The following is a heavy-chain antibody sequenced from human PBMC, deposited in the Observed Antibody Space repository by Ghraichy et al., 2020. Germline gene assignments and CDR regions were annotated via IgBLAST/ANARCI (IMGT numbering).Heavy chain of an antibody. CDR3: ATRSDSYSSGWYNY. J-gene: IGHJ4*02. Sequence: SLSLSCAASGFTFDDYAMHWVRQAPGKGLEWVSGISWNSGSIGYADSVKGRFTISRDNAKNSLYLQMNSLRAEDTALYYCATRSDSYSSGWYNYWGQGTLVTVSS. D-gene: IGHD6-19*01. CDR1: GFTFDDYA. V-gene: IGHV3-9*01. CDR2: ISWNSGSI.